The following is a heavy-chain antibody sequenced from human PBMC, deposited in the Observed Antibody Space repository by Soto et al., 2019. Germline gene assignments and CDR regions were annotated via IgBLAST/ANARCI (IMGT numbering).Heavy chain of an antibody. CDR2: ISSSSSYI. CDR3: ARSGYSSGWYLFDY. D-gene: IGHD6-19*01. J-gene: IGHJ4*02. CDR1: GFTFSSYS. Sequence: GGSLRLSCVASGFTFSSYSMNWVRQAPGKGLEWVSSISSSSSYIYYADSVKGRFTISRDNAKNSLYLQMNSLRAEDTAVYYCARSGYSSGWYLFDYWGQGTLVTVSS. V-gene: IGHV3-21*01.